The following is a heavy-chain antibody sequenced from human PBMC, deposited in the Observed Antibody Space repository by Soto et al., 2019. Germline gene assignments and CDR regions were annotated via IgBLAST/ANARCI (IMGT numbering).Heavy chain of an antibody. D-gene: IGHD3-10*01. CDR3: AHAAFGAFVGSFGS. CDR2: VYWDEHK. Sequence: QITLKESGPTLVKPTQPLTLTCTFSGFSLTTHAVGVGWIRQPPGKALESLALVYWDEHKRYNIFLRSRLAITTDTAKKQLVLTTTNMHPVDTAKYYSAHAAFGAFVGSFGSWGQGTLVTVSS. J-gene: IGHJ5*02. V-gene: IGHV2-5*02. CDR1: GFSLTTHAVG.